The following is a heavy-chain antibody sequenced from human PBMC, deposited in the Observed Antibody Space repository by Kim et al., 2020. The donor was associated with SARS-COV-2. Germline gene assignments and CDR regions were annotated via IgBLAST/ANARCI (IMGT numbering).Heavy chain of an antibody. J-gene: IGHJ4*02. D-gene: IGHD6-19*01. CDR2: ISSSSSYI. CDR3: ARDLRGVAGTLDY. CDR1: GFTFSSYS. Sequence: GGSLRLSCAASGFTFSSYSMNWVRQAPGKGLEWVSSISSSSSYIYYADSVKGRFTISRDNAKNSLYLQMNSLRAEDTAVYYCARDLRGVAGTLDYWGQGTLVTVSS. V-gene: IGHV3-21*04.